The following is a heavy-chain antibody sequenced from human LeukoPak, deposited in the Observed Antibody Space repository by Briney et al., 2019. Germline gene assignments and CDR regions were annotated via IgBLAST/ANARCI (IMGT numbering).Heavy chain of an antibody. CDR1: GYTFTSYD. V-gene: IGHV1-8*01. D-gene: IGHD3-22*01. CDR2: MNPNSGNT. CDR3: ARRTYYYDSSGYYSEGYYGMDV. J-gene: IGHJ6*02. Sequence: ASVKVSCKASGYTFTSYDINWVRQATGQGLEWMGWMNPNSGNTGYAQKFQGRVTMTRNTSISTAYMELSSLRSEDTAVYYCARRTYYYDSSGYYSEGYYGMDVWGQGTTVTVFS.